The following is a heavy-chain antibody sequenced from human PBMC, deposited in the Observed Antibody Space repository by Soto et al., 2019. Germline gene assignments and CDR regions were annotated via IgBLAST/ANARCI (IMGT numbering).Heavy chain of an antibody. CDR2: IWYDGSNK. CDR3: ARDRIVGATIVRGMDG. D-gene: IGHD1-26*01. J-gene: IGHJ6*02. CDR1: GFTFSSYG. V-gene: IGHV3-33*01. Sequence: QVQRVESGGGVVQPGRSLSLSCAASGFTFSSYGMHWVRQAPGKGLEWVAVIWYDGSNKYYADSVKGRFTISRDNSKNPLHLQMNSLSAEATAVYYCARDRIVGATIVRGMDGWGQGTTVTVSS.